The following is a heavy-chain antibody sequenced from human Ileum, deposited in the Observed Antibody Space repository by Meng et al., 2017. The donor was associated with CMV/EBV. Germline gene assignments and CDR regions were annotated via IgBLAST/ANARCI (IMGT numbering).Heavy chain of an antibody. CDR2: AYYSGST. CDR3: ARGVRGVTISSPYYYGMDV. Sequence: SETLSLTCTVSGGSINSYYWTWIRQPPGEGLEWIGYAYYSGSTNYNPSPKSRVTISVDTSKNQFSLRLTSVTAADTALYYCARGVRGVTISSPYYYGMDVWGQGTTVTVSS. CDR1: GGSINSYY. D-gene: IGHD3-10*01. V-gene: IGHV4-59*01. J-gene: IGHJ6*02.